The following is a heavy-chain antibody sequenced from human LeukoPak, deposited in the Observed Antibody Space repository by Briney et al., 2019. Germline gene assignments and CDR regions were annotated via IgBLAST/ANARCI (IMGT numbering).Heavy chain of an antibody. CDR1: GFTFSSYW. J-gene: IGHJ4*02. CDR3: ARGHAGARENFAS. Sequence: GGSLRLSCAASGFTFSSYWMSWVRQAPGKGLEWVANIKQDGSEKYYVDSVKGRFTISRDNAKNSLYLQMHSLRAEDTAVYYCARGHAGARENFASWGQGTLVRVSS. V-gene: IGHV3-7*01. CDR2: IKQDGSEK. D-gene: IGHD1-26*01.